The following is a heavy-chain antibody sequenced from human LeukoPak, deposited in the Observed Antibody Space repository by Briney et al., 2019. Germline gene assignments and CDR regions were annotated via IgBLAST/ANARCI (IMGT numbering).Heavy chain of an antibody. J-gene: IGHJ5*02. CDR2: INPNNGAT. D-gene: IGHD3-10*01. Sequence: ASVKVSCKASGYTFSDYHMHWERQAPGQGPEWMGSINPNNGATNYAQKFQGRVTMTRDTSISTVYMDLSSLRSDDTAVYYCTREGRPANYYDWFDPWGQGTLVTVSS. CDR1: GYTFSDYH. V-gene: IGHV1-2*02. CDR3: TREGRPANYYDWFDP.